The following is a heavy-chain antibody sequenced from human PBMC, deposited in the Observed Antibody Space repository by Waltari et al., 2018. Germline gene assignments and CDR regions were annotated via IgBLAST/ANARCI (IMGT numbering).Heavy chain of an antibody. J-gene: IGHJ4*02. Sequence: EGRRGDSGGDLVQPGGSRRPSGHASVSPFGSHWSAWVRRAPGKGLEWVASIMQSGSKKDYVDSVKGRFTISRDDAKNSLYLEMNSLRVEDTAVYYCARGPPYGAGTDYFDYWGQGTLVTVSS. CDR1: VSPFGSHW. V-gene: IGHV3-7*01. CDR2: IMQSGSKK. D-gene: IGHD3-10*01. CDR3: ARGPPYGAGTDYFDY.